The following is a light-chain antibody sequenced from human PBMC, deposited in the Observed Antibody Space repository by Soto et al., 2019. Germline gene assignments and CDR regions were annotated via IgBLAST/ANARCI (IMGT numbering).Light chain of an antibody. J-gene: IGKJ1*01. CDR2: DVS. CDR1: HSVGIN. Sequence: ESVLTQSPATLSLSPGERATLSCRASHSVGINLAWYQQKPGQSPRLLIYDVSNRATGIPARFSGSGAGTDFTLTITSLEPEDFAAYYCHQRGGWPATFGQVTRVE. V-gene: IGKV3-11*01. CDR3: HQRGGWPAT.